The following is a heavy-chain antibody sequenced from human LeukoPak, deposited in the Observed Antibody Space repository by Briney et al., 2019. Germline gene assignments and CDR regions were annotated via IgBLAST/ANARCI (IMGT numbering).Heavy chain of an antibody. CDR3: ARGFPHSSSP. Sequence: GGSLRLSCAASGFTFSSYAMHWVRQAPGKGLEWVAVISYDGSNKYYADSVKGRFTISRDNSKNTLYLQMNSLRAEDTAVYYCARGFPHSSSPWGQGTLVTVSS. V-gene: IGHV3-30-3*01. CDR1: GFTFSSYA. J-gene: IGHJ5*02. D-gene: IGHD6-6*01. CDR2: ISYDGSNK.